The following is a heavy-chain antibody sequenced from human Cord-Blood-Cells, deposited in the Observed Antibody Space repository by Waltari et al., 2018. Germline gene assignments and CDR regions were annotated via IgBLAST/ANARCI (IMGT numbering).Heavy chain of an antibody. CDR3: AGTYYDFWSGPHDAFDI. CDR1: GGSVSSGSYY. Sequence: QVQLQESGPGLVKPSETLSLTCTVSGGSVSSGSYYWSWIRQPPGKGLEWIGYNYYSGSTNYNPPLKSRVTISVATSKNQFSLKLSSVTAADTAVYYCAGTYYDFWSGPHDAFDIWGQGTMVTVSS. V-gene: IGHV4-61*01. CDR2: NYYSGST. J-gene: IGHJ3*02. D-gene: IGHD3-3*01.